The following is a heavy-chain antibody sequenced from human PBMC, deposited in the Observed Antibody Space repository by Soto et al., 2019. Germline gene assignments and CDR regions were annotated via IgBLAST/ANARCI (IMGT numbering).Heavy chain of an antibody. J-gene: IGHJ4*02. CDR3: ARGGYYDSSEPTELDY. Sequence: ASAKVACQVSGYTFASFGIRWVRQSPGQGLAWMGIITPSGGSTSYAQKFQGRVTMTRDTSTSTVYMELSSLRSEDTAVYHRARGGYYDSSEPTELDYWGQGTLVTVYS. CDR1: GYTFASFG. V-gene: IGHV1-46*01. CDR2: ITPSGGST. D-gene: IGHD3-22*01.